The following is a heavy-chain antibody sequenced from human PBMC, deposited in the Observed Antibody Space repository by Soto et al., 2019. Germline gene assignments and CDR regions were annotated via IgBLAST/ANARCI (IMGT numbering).Heavy chain of an antibody. D-gene: IGHD3-9*01. CDR1: GFTFSSYG. CDR3: AKDVPHWGALRYFDWSYYYYGIDV. V-gene: IGHV3-30*18. CDR2: ISYDGSNK. J-gene: IGHJ6*02. Sequence: GGSLRLSCAASGFTFSSYGMHWVRQAPGKGLEWVAVISYDGSNKYYADSVKGRFTISRDNSKNTLYLQMNSLRAEDTAVYYCAKDVPHWGALRYFDWSYYYYGIDVWGQGTTVTVYS.